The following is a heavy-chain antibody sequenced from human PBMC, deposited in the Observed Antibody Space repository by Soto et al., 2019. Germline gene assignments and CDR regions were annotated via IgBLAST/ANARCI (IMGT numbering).Heavy chain of an antibody. V-gene: IGHV1-2*04. J-gene: IGHJ4*02. D-gene: IGHD3-22*01. CDR2: INTNSGGT. CDR3: ARDHGVGSGYYCGPYFFDS. Sequence: ASVKVSCNTSGYTFTGYYMHWVRQPPGQRRVWMGWINTNSGGTNYAQKFHGWVTMTRDTSISTAYMELSRLRSDDTAVYYCARDHGVGSGYYCGPYFFDSWGQGTLVTVSS. CDR1: GYTFTGYY.